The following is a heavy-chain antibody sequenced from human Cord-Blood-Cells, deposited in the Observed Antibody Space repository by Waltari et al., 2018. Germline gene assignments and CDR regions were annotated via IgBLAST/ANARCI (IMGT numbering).Heavy chain of an antibody. CDR3: ARRGRDSGSYYFDY. J-gene: IGHJ4*02. V-gene: IGHV4-39*07. D-gene: IGHD1-26*01. CDR1: GRSISSSSYY. Sequence: QLQLQESGPGLVKPSETLSLTCTASGRSISSSSYYWGWIRQPPGKGLEWIGSIYYSGSTYYNPSLKSRVTISVDTSKNQFSLKLSSVTAADTAVYYCARRGRDSGSYYFDYWGQGTLVTVSS. CDR2: IYYSGST.